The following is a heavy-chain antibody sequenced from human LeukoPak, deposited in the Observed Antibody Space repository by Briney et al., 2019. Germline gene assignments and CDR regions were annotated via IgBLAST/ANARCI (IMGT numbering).Heavy chain of an antibody. CDR2: ISSSSDTM. CDR1: GFNFSTNS. Sequence: GGSLRLSCAASGFNFSTNSMNWVRQAPGKGLEWVSYISSSSDTMYYADSVKGRFTISRDNAKNSLYLQMNSLRAEDTAVYYCARGQENYYDSSGYYSWFDPWGQGTLVTVSS. D-gene: IGHD3-22*01. CDR3: ARGQENYYDSSGYYSWFDP. V-gene: IGHV3-48*01. J-gene: IGHJ5*02.